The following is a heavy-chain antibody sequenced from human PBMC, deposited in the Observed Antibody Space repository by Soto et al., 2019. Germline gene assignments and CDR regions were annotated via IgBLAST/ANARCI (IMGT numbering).Heavy chain of an antibody. D-gene: IGHD2-15*01. V-gene: IGHV3-21*01. CDR2: ISSSASHI. J-gene: IGHJ5*02. CDR3: ARGYTGYCSGGTCYWFDP. Sequence: GSLRHSCAASGFSFISYSMNWVRQAPGKGLEWVSSISSSASHINYADSVKGRFTISRDNAKKSLYLQMNSLRAEDTAVYYCARGYTGYCSGGTCYWFDPWGQGTLVTVSS. CDR1: GFSFISYS.